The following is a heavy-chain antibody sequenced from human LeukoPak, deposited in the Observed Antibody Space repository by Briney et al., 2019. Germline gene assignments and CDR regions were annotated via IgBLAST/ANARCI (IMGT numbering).Heavy chain of an antibody. V-gene: IGHV4-39*01. J-gene: IGHJ4*02. D-gene: IGHD2-15*01. Sequence: SETLSLTCTVSGGSISSSSYYWGWIRQPPGKGLGWIGNIFYSGTTYYNPSLMSRVTISVDTSKNQFSLKMRSVTAADTAVYYCARVLRGGTYYFDYWGQGTLVTVSS. CDR1: GGSISSSSYY. CDR3: ARVLRGGTYYFDY. CDR2: IFYSGTT.